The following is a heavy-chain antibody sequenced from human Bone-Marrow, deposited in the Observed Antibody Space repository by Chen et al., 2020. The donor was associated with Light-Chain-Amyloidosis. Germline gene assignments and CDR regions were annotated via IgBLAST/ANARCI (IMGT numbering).Heavy chain of an antibody. J-gene: IGHJ4*02. CDR1: GDSVSSNSAA. CDR3: AREDDMREEVGGYSSSPPFDY. D-gene: IGHD6-6*01. Sequence: QVQLQQSGPGLVKPSQTLSLTCAISGDSVSSNSAAWNWIRQSPSRGLEWLGRTYYRSKWYNDYAVSVKSRITINPDTSKNQFSLQLNSVTPEDTAVYYCAREDDMREEVGGYSSSPPFDYWGQGTLVTVSS. V-gene: IGHV6-1*01. CDR2: TYYRSKWYN.